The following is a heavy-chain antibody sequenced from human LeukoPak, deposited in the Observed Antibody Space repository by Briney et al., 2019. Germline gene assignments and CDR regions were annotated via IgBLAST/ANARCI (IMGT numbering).Heavy chain of an antibody. J-gene: IGHJ2*01. CDR1: GGSISSGGYS. V-gene: IGHV4-30-2*01. CDR3: ARERGFGQFCGGDCSYFDL. CDR2: IYHSGST. D-gene: IGHD2-21*02. Sequence: SQTLSLTCAVSGGSISSGGYSWSWIRQPPGKGLEWIGYIYHSGSTYYNPSLKSRVTISVDRSKNQFSLKLSSVTAADTAVYYCARERGFGQFCGGDCSYFDLWGRGTLVTVSS.